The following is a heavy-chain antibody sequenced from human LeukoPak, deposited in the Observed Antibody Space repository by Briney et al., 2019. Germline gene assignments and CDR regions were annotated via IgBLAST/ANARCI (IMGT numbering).Heavy chain of an antibody. D-gene: IGHD4-17*01. Sequence: SETLSLTCTVSGGSISSGSYFWSWIRQPAGKGLEWIGRIYTSGSTNYNPSLKSRVTISVDTSKNQFSLKLSSVTAADTAVYYCARDPRLVYGDLYYFDYWGQGTLVTVSS. V-gene: IGHV4-61*02. J-gene: IGHJ4*02. CDR2: IYTSGST. CDR1: GGSISSGSYF. CDR3: ARDPRLVYGDLYYFDY.